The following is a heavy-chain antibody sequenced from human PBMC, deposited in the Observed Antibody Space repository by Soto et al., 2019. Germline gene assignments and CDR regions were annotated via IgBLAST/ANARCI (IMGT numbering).Heavy chain of an antibody. D-gene: IGHD4-17*01. CDR3: ARTAPMDAGDKNYYDF. V-gene: IGHV1-69*01. CDR1: GGRVRTVG. J-gene: IGHJ4*02. CDR2: IIPFFGTA. Sequence: TTSGGRVRTVGIGGVRPAPGPGLEWMGGIIPFFGTAEYSQKFEDRITITADESTNTVYMDLRSLTSEDTAIYYCARTAPMDAGDKNYYDFWGQGALVPVSS.